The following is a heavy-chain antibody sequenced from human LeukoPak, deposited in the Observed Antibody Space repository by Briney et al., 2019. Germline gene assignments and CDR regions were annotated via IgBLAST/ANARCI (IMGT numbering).Heavy chain of an antibody. J-gene: IGHJ4*02. CDR3: ARRYYDFWSGYFYFDY. Sequence: SETLSLTCAVSGYSISSGYYWGWIRQPPGKGLEWIGSIYHSGSTYYNPSLKSRVTISVDTSKNQFSLKLSSVTAADTAVYCCARRYYDFWSGYFYFDYWGQGTLVTVSS. CDR1: GYSISSGYY. D-gene: IGHD3-3*01. CDR2: IYHSGST. V-gene: IGHV4-38-2*01.